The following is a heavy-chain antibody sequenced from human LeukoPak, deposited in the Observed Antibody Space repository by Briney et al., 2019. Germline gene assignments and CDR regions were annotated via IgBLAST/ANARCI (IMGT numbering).Heavy chain of an antibody. D-gene: IGHD3-10*02. CDR1: GFTFSSYS. CDR2: LSYDGTNT. Sequence: GGSLRLSCVASGFTFSSYSMQWVRQTPGKGLEWVGILSYDGTNTYYGESVKGRFTISRDNAKNSLYLQMNSLRAEDTAVYYCAELGITMIGGVWGKGTTVTISS. CDR3: AELGITMIGGV. V-gene: IGHV3-33*05. J-gene: IGHJ6*04.